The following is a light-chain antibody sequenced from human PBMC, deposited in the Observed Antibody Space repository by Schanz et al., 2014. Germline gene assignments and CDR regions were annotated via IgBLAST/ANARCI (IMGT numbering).Light chain of an antibody. J-gene: IGKJ1*01. V-gene: IGKV3-20*01. CDR2: GAS. CDR3: QQYGSSPRT. CDR1: QSVSSSY. Sequence: EIVLTQSPGTLSLSPGERATLSCRASQSVSSSYLAWYQHKFGQAPRLLIYGASNRATGIPDRFSGSGSGTDFTLTISRLEPEDFAVYYCQQYGSSPRTFGQGTKVEIK.